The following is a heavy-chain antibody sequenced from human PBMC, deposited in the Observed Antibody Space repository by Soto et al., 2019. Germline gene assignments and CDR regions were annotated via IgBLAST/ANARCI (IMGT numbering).Heavy chain of an antibody. CDR3: ARSQGSRTSLEIYYYYYYGMDV. CDR1: GGTFSSCA. CDR2: IIPISGTA. J-gene: IGHJ6*02. D-gene: IGHD2-2*01. V-gene: IGHV1-69*01. Sequence: QVQLVQSGAEVKKPGSSVKVSCKASGGTFSSCAISWVRQAPGQGLEWMGGIIPISGTANYAQKFQGRVTITADESTSTAYMELGSLRSEDTAVYYCARSQGSRTSLEIYYYYYYGMDVWGQGTTVTVSS.